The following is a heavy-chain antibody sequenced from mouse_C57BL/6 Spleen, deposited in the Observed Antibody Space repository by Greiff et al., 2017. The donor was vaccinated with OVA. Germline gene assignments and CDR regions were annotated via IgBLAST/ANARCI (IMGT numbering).Heavy chain of an antibody. D-gene: IGHD2-4*01. J-gene: IGHJ2*01. V-gene: IGHV1-39*01. CDR1: GYSFTDYH. CDR3: ARGDDYDRGGYFDY. Sequence: EVQLQESGPELVKPGASVKISCKASGYSFTDYHMNWVKQSNGKSLEWIGVINPNYGTTSYNQKFKGKATLTVDQSSSTAYMQLNSLTSEDSAVYYCARGDDYDRGGYFDYWGQGTTLTVSS. CDR2: INPNYGTT.